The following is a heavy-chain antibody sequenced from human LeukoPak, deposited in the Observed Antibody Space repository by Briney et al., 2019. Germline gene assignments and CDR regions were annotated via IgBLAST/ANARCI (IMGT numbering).Heavy chain of an antibody. J-gene: IGHJ6*02. D-gene: IGHD6-6*01. CDR3: ATYSSSFYFYYGTDV. CDR1: GGSIISYY. V-gene: IGHV4-59*08. CDR2: IYYNGMT. Sequence: SETLSLTCTVSGGSIISYYWSWIRQPPGEGLEWIGYIYYNGMTNYNPSLKSRVTISVDTSRNQVSLKLSSVTAADTAVYYCATYSSSFYFYYGTDVWGQGTTVTVSS.